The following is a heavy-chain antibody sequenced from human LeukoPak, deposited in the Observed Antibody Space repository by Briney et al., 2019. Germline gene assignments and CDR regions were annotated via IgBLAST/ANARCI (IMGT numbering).Heavy chain of an antibody. CDR1: GGSISSSNW. J-gene: IGHJ4*02. V-gene: IGHV4-4*02. Sequence: SETLSLTCAVSGGSISSSNWWSWVRQPPGKGLKWIGEIYHSGSTNYNPSLKSRVTISVDKSKNQFSLKLSSVTAADTAVYYCAREGGLQHHFDYWGQGTLVTVSS. D-gene: IGHD4-11*01. CDR2: IYHSGST. CDR3: AREGGLQHHFDY.